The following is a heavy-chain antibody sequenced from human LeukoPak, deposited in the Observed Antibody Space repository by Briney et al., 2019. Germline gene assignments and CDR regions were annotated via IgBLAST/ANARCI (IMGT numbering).Heavy chain of an antibody. D-gene: IGHD4-23*01. CDR3: ARVVTGTCFDY. J-gene: IGHJ4*02. CDR2: IYHSGST. Sequence: SETLSLTCTVSGYSISSGYYWGWIRQPPGKGLEWIGSIYHSGSTYYNPSLKSRVTISVDTSKNQFSLKLSSVTAADTAVYYCARVVTGTCFDYWGQGTLVTVSS. CDR1: GYSISSGYY. V-gene: IGHV4-38-2*02.